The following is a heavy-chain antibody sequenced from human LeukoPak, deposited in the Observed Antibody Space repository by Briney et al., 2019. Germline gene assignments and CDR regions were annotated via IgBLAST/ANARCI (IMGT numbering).Heavy chain of an antibody. V-gene: IGHV4-39*01. CDR1: GRSISSYNYY. D-gene: IGHD6-13*01. Sequence: SETLSLTCTVSGRSISSYNYYWGWIRQPPGKGLEWIGSIYYSGSTNYNPSLKSRVTISVDTSKNQFSLKLSSVTAADTAVYYCASIAAPGIVAFTDNWFDPWGQGTLVAVSS. CDR3: ASIAAPGIVAFTDNWFDP. CDR2: IYYSGST. J-gene: IGHJ5*02.